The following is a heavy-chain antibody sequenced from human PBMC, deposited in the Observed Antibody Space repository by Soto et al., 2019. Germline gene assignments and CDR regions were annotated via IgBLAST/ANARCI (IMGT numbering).Heavy chain of an antibody. CDR2: IYYSGST. CDR3: ARNTLDCSSTSCYSTIFDY. J-gene: IGHJ4*02. CDR1: GGSTSSYY. Sequence: SETLSLTCTVSGGSTSSYYWSWIRQPPGKGLEWIGYIYYSGSTNYNPSLKSRVTISVDTSKNQFSLKLSSVTAADTAVYYCARNTLDCSSTSCYSTIFDYWGQGTLVTVSS. D-gene: IGHD2-2*01. V-gene: IGHV4-59*01.